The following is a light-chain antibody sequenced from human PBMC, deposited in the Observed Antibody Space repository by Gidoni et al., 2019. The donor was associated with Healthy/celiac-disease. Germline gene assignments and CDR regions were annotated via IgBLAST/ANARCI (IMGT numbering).Light chain of an antibody. CDR2: SNN. CDR3: AAWDDSLNGWV. Sequence: QSVLTQPPSASGTPVQRVTISCSGSSSNIGSNTVNGYQQLPGTAPKLLIYSNNQRPSGVPDRFSGSKSGTSASLAISGLQSEDEADYYCAAWDDSLNGWVFGGGTKLTVL. CDR1: SSNIGSNT. J-gene: IGLJ3*02. V-gene: IGLV1-44*01.